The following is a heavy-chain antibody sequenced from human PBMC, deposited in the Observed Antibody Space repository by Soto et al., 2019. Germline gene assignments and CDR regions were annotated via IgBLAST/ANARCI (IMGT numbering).Heavy chain of an antibody. CDR3: ARDRGSGYYYRISGYFDY. CDR1: GFTFSSYA. V-gene: IGHV3-30-3*01. CDR2: ISYDGSNK. D-gene: IGHD3-22*01. Sequence: QVQLVESGGGVVQPGRSLRLSCAASGFTFSSYAMHWVRQAPGKGLAWVAVISYDGSNKYYADSVKGRFTISRDNSKNTLYLQMNSLRAEDTAVYYCARDRGSGYYYRISGYFDYWGQGTLVTVSS. J-gene: IGHJ4*02.